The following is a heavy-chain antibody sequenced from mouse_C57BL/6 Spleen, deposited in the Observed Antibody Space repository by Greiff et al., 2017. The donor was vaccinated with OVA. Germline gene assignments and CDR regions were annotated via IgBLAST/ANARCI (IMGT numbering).Heavy chain of an antibody. D-gene: IGHD1-1*01. CDR3: ASHYYGSSYYFDY. CDR1: GYAFSSYW. V-gene: IGHV1-80*01. Sequence: VQLQQSGAELVKPGASVKISCKASGYAFSSYWMNWVKQRPGKGLEWIGQIYPGDGDTNYNGKFKGKATLTADKSSSTAYMQLSSLTSEDSAVYFWASHYYGSSYYFDYWGQGTTLTVSS. CDR2: IYPGDGDT. J-gene: IGHJ2*01.